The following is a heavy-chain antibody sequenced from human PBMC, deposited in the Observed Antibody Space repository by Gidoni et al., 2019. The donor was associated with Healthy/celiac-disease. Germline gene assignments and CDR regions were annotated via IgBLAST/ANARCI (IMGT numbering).Heavy chain of an antibody. J-gene: IGHJ4*02. CDR1: GFPFNSYA. V-gene: IGHV3-23*01. D-gene: IGHD2-21*01. CDR2: ISGSGGST. Sequence: EVQLLESGGGLVQPGGSLRLSCAASGFPFNSYALSWVRQAPGKGREWVSAISGSGGSTYYADSVKGRFTISRDNSKNTLYLQMNSLRAEDTAVYYCAKEGKCGGDCKWAHLFDYWGQGTLVTVSS. CDR3: AKEGKCGGDCKWAHLFDY.